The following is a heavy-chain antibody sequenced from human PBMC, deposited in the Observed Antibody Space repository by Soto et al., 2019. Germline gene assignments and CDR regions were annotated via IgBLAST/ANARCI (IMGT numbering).Heavy chain of an antibody. J-gene: IGHJ4*02. V-gene: IGHV4-30-4*08. Sequence: SETLSLTCTVSGGSISSGNYFWSWIRQHPGKGLEWIGYIYYSGSTYLHPSFKSRLTMSIDRTRNQFSLKLSSVTAADMAVYYCARGGGYDSFDYWGQGVLVTVSS. CDR2: IYYSGST. D-gene: IGHD5-12*01. CDR1: GGSISSGNYF. CDR3: ARGGGYDSFDY.